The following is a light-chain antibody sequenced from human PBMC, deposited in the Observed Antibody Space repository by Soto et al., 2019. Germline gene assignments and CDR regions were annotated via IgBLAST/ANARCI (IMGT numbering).Light chain of an antibody. CDR2: GAS. CDR3: QQYGSSPIT. J-gene: IGKJ5*01. Sequence: EIVLTQSPGTLSLSPGERATLSCRASQSVTSNSLAWYQQKPGQAPRLLIYGASSRATGIADRFSGSGSGTDFTLTISRLEPEDFAVYYCQQYGSSPITFGQGTRLEIK. CDR1: QSVTSNS. V-gene: IGKV3-20*01.